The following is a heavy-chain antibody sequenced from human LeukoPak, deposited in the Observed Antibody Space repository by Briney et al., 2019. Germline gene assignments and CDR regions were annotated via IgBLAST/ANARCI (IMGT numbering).Heavy chain of an antibody. CDR1: GFTFSSFA. CDR2: ITSSTT. D-gene: IGHD4-23*01. V-gene: IGHV3-23*01. J-gene: IGHJ4*02. CDR3: ARRGGNQDY. Sequence: GGSLRLSCAASGFTFSSFAMGWVRQAPGKGLEWVSAITSSTTYYADSVKGRFTISRDNSKNTLYLQMNSLRAEDTAVYYCARRGGNQDYWGQGTLVTVSS.